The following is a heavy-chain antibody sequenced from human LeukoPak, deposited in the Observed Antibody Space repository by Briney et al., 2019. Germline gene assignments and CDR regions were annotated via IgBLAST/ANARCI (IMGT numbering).Heavy chain of an antibody. CDR3: AKRSGVYSDNSGVFDY. V-gene: IGHV3-23*01. D-gene: IGHD4-11*01. J-gene: IGHJ4*02. CDR2: ISGSGISR. CDR1: GFTFSSFA. Sequence: PGGSLRLSCAASGFTFSSFAMNWVRQAPGKGLEWVSGISGSGISRGYADSVKGRFTISRDNSKNTVLLQMDSLRAEDTAIYYCAKRSGVYSDNSGVFDYWGRDPSSPSPQ.